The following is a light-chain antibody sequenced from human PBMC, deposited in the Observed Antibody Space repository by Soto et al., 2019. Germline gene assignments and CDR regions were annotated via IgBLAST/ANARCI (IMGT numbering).Light chain of an antibody. CDR1: SSDVGGYNY. J-gene: IGLJ2*01. Sequence: QSALTQPASVSGSPGQSITNSCTGTSSDVGGYNYVSWYQQHPGKAPKLMIYDVSNRPSGVSNRFSGSKSGNTASLTISGLQAEDEADYYCSSYTSSSTLRVFGGGTKLTVL. V-gene: IGLV2-14*01. CDR2: DVS. CDR3: SSYTSSSTLRV.